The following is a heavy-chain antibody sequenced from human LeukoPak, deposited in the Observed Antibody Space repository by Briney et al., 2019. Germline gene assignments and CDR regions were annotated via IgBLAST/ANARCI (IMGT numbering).Heavy chain of an antibody. CDR3: ARGRGYFDWPWKF. J-gene: IGHJ4*02. CDR2: IYHSGST. CDR1: GYSISSGYY. V-gene: IGHV4-38-2*02. Sequence: SETLSLTCTVSGYSISSGYYWGWIRQPPGKGLEWIGSIYHSGSTYYNPSLKSRVTISVDTSKNQFSLKLNSVTAADTAVYYCARGRGYFDWPWKFWGQGNLVTVSS. D-gene: IGHD3-9*01.